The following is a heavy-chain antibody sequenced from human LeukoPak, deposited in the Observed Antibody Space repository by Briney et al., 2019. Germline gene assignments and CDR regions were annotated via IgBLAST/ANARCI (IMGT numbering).Heavy chain of an antibody. D-gene: IGHD3-22*01. CDR1: GYTFTDYY. CDR3: ARVSRFYYDSGGDFDY. V-gene: IGHV1-2*02. Sequence: GASVKVSCKASGYTFTDYYMHWVRQAPGQGLEWMGWITPNSGATKYAQKFRGRVSMTRDTSINTAYMELSRLRSDDTAIYYCARVSRFYYDSGGDFDYWGQGTLVTVSS. J-gene: IGHJ4*02. CDR2: ITPNSGAT.